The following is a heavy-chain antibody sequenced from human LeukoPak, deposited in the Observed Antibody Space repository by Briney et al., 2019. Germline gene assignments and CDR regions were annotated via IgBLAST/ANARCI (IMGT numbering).Heavy chain of an antibody. D-gene: IGHD1-26*01. J-gene: IGHJ4*02. CDR1: GFTYSTYT. Sequence: GGSLRLSWAASGFTYSTYTMNWVRQAPGKGLEWVSSISSSSTYIYYAVSVKGRFTISRDNAKNSLYLQMNSLRAEDTAVYCCARDLPRALGATAGAFDYWGQGTLVTVSS. V-gene: IGHV3-21*01. CDR3: ARDLPRALGATAGAFDY. CDR2: ISSSSTYI.